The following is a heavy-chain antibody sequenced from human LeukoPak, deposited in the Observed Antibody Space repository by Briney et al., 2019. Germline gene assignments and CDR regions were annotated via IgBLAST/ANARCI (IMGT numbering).Heavy chain of an antibody. CDR2: INHSGST. CDR3: ASMVRGAN. J-gene: IGHJ4*02. Sequence: SETLSLTCAVYGGFFSGYYWSWIRQPPGKGLEWIGEINHSGSTNYNPSLKSRVTISVDTSKNQFSLKLSSVTAADTAVYYCASMVRGANWGQGTLVTVSS. CDR1: GGFFSGYY. D-gene: IGHD3-10*01. V-gene: IGHV4-34*01.